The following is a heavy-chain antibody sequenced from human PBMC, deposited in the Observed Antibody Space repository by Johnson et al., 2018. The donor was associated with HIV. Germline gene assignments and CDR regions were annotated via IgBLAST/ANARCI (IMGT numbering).Heavy chain of an antibody. J-gene: IGHJ3*02. D-gene: IGHD3-9*01. V-gene: IGHV3-23*03. CDR3: ARDRTLTGYDASDI. CDR1: GFTFSSYA. CDR2: IYSGGTT. Sequence: VQLVESGGGLVQPGGSLRLSCAASGFTFSSYAMSWVRQAPGKGLEWVSLIYSGGTTYYADSVKGRFTISRDSFKNTMYLQMNSLRVEDTAVYYCARDRTLTGYDASDIWGQGTTVIVSS.